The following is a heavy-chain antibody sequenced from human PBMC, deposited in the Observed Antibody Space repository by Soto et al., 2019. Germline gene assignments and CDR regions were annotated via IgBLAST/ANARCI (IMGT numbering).Heavy chain of an antibody. V-gene: IGHV1-18*01. Sequence: SVKVSCKASGYTFTSYGISWVRQAPGQGLEWMGWISAYNGNTNYAQKLQGRVTMTTDPSTSTAYMELRSLRSDDKAVYYCARVVVVVPAAGYYYYYGMDVWGQGTTVTVS. CDR3: ARVVVVVPAAGYYYYYGMDV. CDR2: ISAYNGNT. J-gene: IGHJ6*02. CDR1: GYTFTSYG. D-gene: IGHD2-2*01.